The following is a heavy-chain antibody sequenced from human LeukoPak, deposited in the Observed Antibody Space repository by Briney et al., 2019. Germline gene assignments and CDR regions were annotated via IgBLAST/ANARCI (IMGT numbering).Heavy chain of an antibody. CDR3: ARGAVALPWFGEEPHYYYYYMDV. CDR2: MSYSGRT. V-gene: IGHV4-39*07. Sequence: SETLSLTCTVSGGSISISNYYWGWIRQPPGKGLEWIGSMSYSGRTYYNPSLKTRVTVSLDTSKNQFSLNLISVTPEDTAVYYCARGAVALPWFGEEPHYYYYYMDVWGKGTTVTISS. CDR1: GGSISISNYY. D-gene: IGHD3-10*01. J-gene: IGHJ6*03.